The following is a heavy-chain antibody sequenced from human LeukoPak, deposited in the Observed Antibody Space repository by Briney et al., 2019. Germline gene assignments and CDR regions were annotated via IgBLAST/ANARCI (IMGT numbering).Heavy chain of an antibody. V-gene: IGHV3-9*01. J-gene: IGHJ4*02. D-gene: IGHD1-1*01. CDR3: ARDTVLDY. CDR1: GFTFDDYA. CDR2: ISWNSGSI. Sequence: PGRSLRLSCAASGFTFDDYAMHWVRQAPGKGLEWVSGISWNSGSIGYADSVKGRFTISRDNAKNSLYLQMNSLRAEDTALYYCARDTVLDYWGQGTLVTVSS.